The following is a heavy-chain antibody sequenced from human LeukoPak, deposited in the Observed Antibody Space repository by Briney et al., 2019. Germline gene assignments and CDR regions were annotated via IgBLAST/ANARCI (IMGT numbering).Heavy chain of an antibody. D-gene: IGHD5-12*01. Sequence: PSETLSLTCIVSGASISSGNYYWTWIRQPAGKGLEWIGRLHTTGGTNYNPSFKSRLSISGDTSKNQFSLQLSSVTAADTAVYYCARYRYSGYDDAFDVWGQGTMVTVSS. CDR3: ARYRYSGYDDAFDV. CDR2: LHTTGGT. CDR1: GASISSGNYY. J-gene: IGHJ3*01. V-gene: IGHV4-61*02.